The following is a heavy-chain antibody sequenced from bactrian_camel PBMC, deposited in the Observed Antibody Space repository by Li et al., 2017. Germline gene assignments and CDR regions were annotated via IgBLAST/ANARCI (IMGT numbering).Heavy chain of an antibody. CDR3: TKETEWVGYHEFAVH. Sequence: HVQLVESGGGLVQPGGSLVLSCAASGFTFSFYSMHWVRQAPGKGLEWVSTIYSDGRTTYYLDSVKDRFTISRDNSKKLVYLQMNSLKSEDTALYYCTKETEWVGYHEFAVHWGQGTQVTVS. CDR2: IYSDGRTT. D-gene: IGHD5*01. J-gene: IGHJ4*01. V-gene: IGHV3S6*01. CDR1: GFTFSFYS.